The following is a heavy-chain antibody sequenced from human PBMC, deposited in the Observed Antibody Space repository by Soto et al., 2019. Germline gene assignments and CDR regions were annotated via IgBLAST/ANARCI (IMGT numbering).Heavy chain of an antibody. CDR2: INPIRGST. D-gene: IGHD6-13*01. CDR1: GGTFSSYG. J-gene: IGHJ6*02. Sequence: SVKVSCKASGGTFSSYGISWVRQAPGQGPEWMGWINPIRGSTNYAQKFKGWVTMTADTSMSTAYMELSRLRSDDTAVYYCARISSSWTDPYGMDVWGQGTTVTVSS. V-gene: IGHV1-69*10. CDR3: ARISSSWTDPYGMDV.